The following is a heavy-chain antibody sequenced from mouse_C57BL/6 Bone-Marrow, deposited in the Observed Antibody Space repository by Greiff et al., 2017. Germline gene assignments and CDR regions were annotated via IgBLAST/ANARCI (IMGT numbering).Heavy chain of an antibody. J-gene: IGHJ3*01. Sequence: EVKLMESGGDLVKPGGSLKLSCAASGFTFSSYGMSWVRQTPDKRLEWVATISSGGSYTYYPDSVKGRFTISRDNAKNTLYLQMSSLKSEDTAMYYCARQRRYYGSWFAYWGQGTLVTVSA. CDR3: ARQRRYYGSWFAY. CDR2: ISSGGSYT. D-gene: IGHD1-1*01. V-gene: IGHV5-6*01. CDR1: GFTFSSYG.